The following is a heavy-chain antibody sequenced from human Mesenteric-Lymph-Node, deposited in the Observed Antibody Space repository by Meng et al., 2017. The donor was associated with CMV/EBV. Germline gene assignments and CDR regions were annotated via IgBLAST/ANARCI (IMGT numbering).Heavy chain of an antibody. D-gene: IGHD2-2*01. CDR3: ARGYCSSTSCSTLMDV. CDR1: GFTFSSYE. J-gene: IGHJ6*02. Sequence: GGSLRLSCAASGFTFSSYEMNWVRQAPGKGLEWVSYIGSSGRTIYYADSVKGRFTISRDNAKNSLYLQTNSLRVDDTAVYYCARGYCSSTSCSTLMDVWGQGTTVTVSS. V-gene: IGHV3-48*03. CDR2: IGSSGRTI.